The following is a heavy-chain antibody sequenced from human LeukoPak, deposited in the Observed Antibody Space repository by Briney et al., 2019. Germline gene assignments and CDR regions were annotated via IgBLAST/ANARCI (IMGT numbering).Heavy chain of an antibody. CDR3: ARDTAAAGSYYYYYMDV. CDR1: GFTFSSYW. Sequence: GGSLRLSCAASGFTFSSYWMHWVRQAPGKGLEWVSGINWNGGSTGYADSVKGRFTISRDNAKNSLYLQMNSLRAEDTALYYCARDTAAAGSYYYYYMDVWGKGTTVTVSS. D-gene: IGHD6-13*01. CDR2: INWNGGST. V-gene: IGHV3-20*04. J-gene: IGHJ6*03.